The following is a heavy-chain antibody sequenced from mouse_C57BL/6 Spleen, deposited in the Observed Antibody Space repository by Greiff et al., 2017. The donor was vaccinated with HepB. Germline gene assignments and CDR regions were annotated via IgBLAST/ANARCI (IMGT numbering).Heavy chain of an antibody. V-gene: IGHV5-16*01. J-gene: IGHJ4*01. D-gene: IGHD2-1*01. Sequence: EVMLVESEGGLVQPGSSMKLSCTASGFTFSDYYMAWVRQVPEKGLEWVANINSDGSSTYYLDSLKSRFIISRDNAKNILYLQMSSLKSEDTATYYCAIIYYGNCYSIDYWGQGTSVTVSS. CDR3: AIIYYGNCYSIDY. CDR2: INSDGSST. CDR1: GFTFSDYY.